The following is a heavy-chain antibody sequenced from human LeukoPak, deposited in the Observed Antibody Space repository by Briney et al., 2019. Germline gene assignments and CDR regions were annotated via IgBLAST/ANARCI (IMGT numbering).Heavy chain of an antibody. Sequence: GGSLRLSCAASGFTFSSYWMTWVRQAPGKGLEWVANIKQDGSEAYYVDSVKGRFTVSRDNSKNTLYLQMNSLRAEDTAVYYCARDLWYCSGGSCPWGQGTLVTVSS. CDR2: IKQDGSEA. V-gene: IGHV3-7*01. J-gene: IGHJ5*02. CDR3: ARDLWYCSGGSCP. CDR1: GFTFSSYW. D-gene: IGHD2-15*01.